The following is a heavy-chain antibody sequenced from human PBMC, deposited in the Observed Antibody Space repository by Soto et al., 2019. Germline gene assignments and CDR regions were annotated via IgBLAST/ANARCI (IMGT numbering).Heavy chain of an antibody. J-gene: IGHJ6*02. CDR1: GGTFSSYA. D-gene: IGHD2-2*01. Sequence: SVKVSCKASGGTFSSYAISWVRQAPGQGLEWMGGIIPIFGTANYAQKFQGRVTITADESTSTAYMELSSLRSEDTAVYYCARSLIVLVPAAIVGMDVWGQGTTVTVS. V-gene: IGHV1-69*13. CDR3: ARSLIVLVPAAIVGMDV. CDR2: IIPIFGTA.